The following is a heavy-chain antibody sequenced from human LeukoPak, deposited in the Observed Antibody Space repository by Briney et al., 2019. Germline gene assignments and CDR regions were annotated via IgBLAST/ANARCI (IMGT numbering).Heavy chain of an antibody. CDR1: GFIFSDYW. CDR3: ARRDEYYYYGMDV. V-gene: IGHV3-23*01. Sequence: GGSLRLSCAASGFIFSDYWMSWVRQAPGKGLEWVSAISGSGGSTYYADSVKGRFTISRDNSKNTLYLQMNSLRAEDTAVYYCARRDEYYYYGMDVWGQGTTVTVSS. CDR2: ISGSGGST. J-gene: IGHJ6*02.